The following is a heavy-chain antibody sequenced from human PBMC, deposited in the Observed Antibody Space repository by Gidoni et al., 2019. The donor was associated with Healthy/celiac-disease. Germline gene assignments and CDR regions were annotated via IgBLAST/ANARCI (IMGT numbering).Heavy chain of an antibody. J-gene: IGHJ4*02. CDR2: IDPSDSYT. CDR3: ARHAAVAGLTGDY. CDR1: GDSFTSYW. D-gene: IGHD6-19*01. V-gene: IGHV5-10-1*03. Sequence: EVQLVQSGAEVKKPGESLRISCKGSGDSFTSYWIGWGRQMPGKGLAWMGRIDPSDSYTNYSPSFQGHVTVSADKSISTAYLQCSSRKASDTAMYYCARHAAVAGLTGDYWGQGTLVTVSS.